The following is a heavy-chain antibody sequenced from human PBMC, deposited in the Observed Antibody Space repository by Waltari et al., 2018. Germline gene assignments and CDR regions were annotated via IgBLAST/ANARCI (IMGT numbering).Heavy chain of an antibody. J-gene: IGHJ5*02. CDR3: ARGDGDQRGNWFDP. D-gene: IGHD4-17*01. CDR1: GGSFSGYY. V-gene: IGHV4-34*01. CDR2: INHSGST. Sequence: QVQLQQWGAGLLKPSETLSLTCAVYGGSFSGYYWSWIPQPPGKGLEWIGEINHSGSTNYNPSLKSRVTISVDTPKNQFSLKLSSVTAADTAVYYCARGDGDQRGNWFDPWGQGTLVTVSS.